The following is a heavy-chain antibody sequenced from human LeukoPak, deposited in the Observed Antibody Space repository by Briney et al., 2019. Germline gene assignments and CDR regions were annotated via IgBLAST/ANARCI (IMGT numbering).Heavy chain of an antibody. CDR1: GFTFSSYA. CDR3: ARDLGTTVTTYLDY. J-gene: IGHJ4*02. V-gene: IGHV3-30*04. CDR2: ISYDGSNK. D-gene: IGHD4-17*01. Sequence: PGRSLRLSCAASGFTFSSYALHWVRQAPGKGLEWVAVISYDGSNKYADSVKGRFTISRDNSKNTLYLQMNSLRAEDTAVYYCARDLGTTVTTYLDYWGQGTLVTVSS.